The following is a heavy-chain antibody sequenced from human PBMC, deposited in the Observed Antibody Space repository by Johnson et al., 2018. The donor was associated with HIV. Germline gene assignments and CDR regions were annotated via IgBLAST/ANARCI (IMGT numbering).Heavy chain of an antibody. CDR1: GFTFSCYD. CDR2: IGTAGDT. J-gene: IGHJ3*02. V-gene: IGHV3-13*01. D-gene: IGHD3-3*02. Sequence: VQLVESGGTLVQPGGSLRLSCVASGFTFSCYDVHWVRQATGKGLEWVSPIGTAGDTSYADSVKGRFTISRDNAKNTLYLQMNSLRAEDTAAYYCARELSHDAFDIWGQGTMVTVSS. CDR3: ARELSHDAFDI.